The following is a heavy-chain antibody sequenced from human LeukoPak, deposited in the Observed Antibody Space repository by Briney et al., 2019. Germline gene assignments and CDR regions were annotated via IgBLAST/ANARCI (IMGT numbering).Heavy chain of an antibody. CDR2: IYYSGST. Sequence: SETLSLTCTVSGGSISGYYWSWIRQPPGKGLEWIGYIYYSGSTYYNPSLNSRVTISIDTSKNQFSLRLSSVTAADTAVYYCASEGGNYYDSSGYYAFDTWGQGTMVTVSP. V-gene: IGHV4-59*08. CDR3: ASEGGNYYDSSGYYAFDT. J-gene: IGHJ3*02. CDR1: GGSISGYY. D-gene: IGHD3-22*01.